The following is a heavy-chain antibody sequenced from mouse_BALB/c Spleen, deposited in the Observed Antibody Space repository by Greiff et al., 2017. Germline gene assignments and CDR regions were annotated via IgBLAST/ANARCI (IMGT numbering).Heavy chain of an antibody. D-gene: IGHD2-14*01. V-gene: IGHV14-3*02. CDR1: GFNIKDTY. CDR3: ARDYRYSLDD. CDR2: IDPANGNT. Sequence: EVQLQQSGAELVKPGASVKLSCTASGFNIKDTYMHWVKQRPEQGLEWIGRIDPANGNTKYDPKFQGKATITADTSSNTAYLQLSSLTSEDTAVYYCARDYRYSLDDWGQGTSVTVSS. J-gene: IGHJ4*01.